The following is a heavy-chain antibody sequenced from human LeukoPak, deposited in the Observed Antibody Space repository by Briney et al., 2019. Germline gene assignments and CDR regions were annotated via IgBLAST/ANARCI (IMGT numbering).Heavy chain of an antibody. V-gene: IGHV4-34*01. CDR1: GGSFNGYY. J-gene: IGHJ3*02. CDR2: INHSGST. CDR3: ARGIPNAFDI. Sequence: KPSETLSLTCAVFGGSFNGYYWSWIRQPPGKGLEWIGEINHSGSTNYNPSLKSRVTISVDTSKSQFSLKLSSVTAADTTIYYCARGIPNAFDIWGQGTLVTVSS.